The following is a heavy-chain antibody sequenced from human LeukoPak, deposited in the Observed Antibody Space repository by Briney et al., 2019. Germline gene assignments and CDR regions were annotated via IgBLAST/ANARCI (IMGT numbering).Heavy chain of an antibody. Sequence: ETLSLTCTVSGGSIYSSSYYWGWVRQAPGKGLEWVSKIKEDGSGIDYVESVKGRFTISRDNAKNSLYLQMNSLRVEDTAVCYCARGGGDYWGQGTLVTVSS. CDR2: IKEDGSGI. J-gene: IGHJ4*02. CDR1: GGSIYSSSYY. D-gene: IGHD3-10*01. V-gene: IGHV3-7*04. CDR3: ARGGGDY.